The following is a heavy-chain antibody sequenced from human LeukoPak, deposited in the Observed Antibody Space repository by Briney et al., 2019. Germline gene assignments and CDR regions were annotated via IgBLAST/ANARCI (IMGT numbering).Heavy chain of an antibody. J-gene: IGHJ3*02. CDR3: ARELGYFNTYYDILTGYRNAFDI. Sequence: GASVKVSCKASGYTFTSYDINWVRQATGQGLEWMGWMNPNSGNTGYAQKFQGRVTMTRDTSISTAYMELSRLRSDDTAVYYCARELGYFNTYYDILTGYRNAFDIWGQGTMVTVSS. D-gene: IGHD3-9*01. V-gene: IGHV1-8*01. CDR1: GYTFTSYD. CDR2: MNPNSGNT.